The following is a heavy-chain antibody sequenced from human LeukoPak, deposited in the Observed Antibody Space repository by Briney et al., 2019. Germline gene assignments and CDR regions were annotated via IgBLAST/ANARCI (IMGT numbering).Heavy chain of an antibody. J-gene: IGHJ3*02. Sequence: ASVKVSCKASGYTFTSYGISWVRQAPGQGLEWMGWISAYNGNTNYAQKLQGRVTMTTDTSTSTAYMELRSLSSDDTAVYYCAALIQWLEEGDAFDIWGQGTMVTVSS. CDR2: ISAYNGNT. V-gene: IGHV1-18*01. CDR1: GYTFTSYG. CDR3: AALIQWLEEGDAFDI. D-gene: IGHD6-19*01.